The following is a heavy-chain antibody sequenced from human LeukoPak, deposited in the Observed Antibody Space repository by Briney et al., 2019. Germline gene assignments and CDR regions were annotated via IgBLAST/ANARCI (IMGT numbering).Heavy chain of an antibody. Sequence: SETLSLTCAVSGDSFSGYFWTWIRQRPGQGLEWIGEWNHFGRTDYNPSLKSRVTISVDTSKKQFSLNVSSVTDADTAVYFCARGRLQLWSFPLPYNHYAIDVWGQGTTVTVSS. CDR2: WNHFGRT. J-gene: IGHJ6*02. V-gene: IGHV4-34*01. CDR3: ARGRLQLWSFPLPYNHYAIDV. CDR1: GDSFSGYF. D-gene: IGHD5-18*01.